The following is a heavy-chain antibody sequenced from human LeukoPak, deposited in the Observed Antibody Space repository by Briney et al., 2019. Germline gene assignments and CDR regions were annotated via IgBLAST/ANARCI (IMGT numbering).Heavy chain of an antibody. J-gene: IGHJ4*02. Sequence: PSETLSLTCTVSGGSISSSRYCWGWIRQPPGKGLEWIGSIYYSGSTYYNPSLKSRVTISVDTSKNQFSLKLSSVTAADTAVYYCARGGYHYGEFDYWGQGILVTVSS. D-gene: IGHD5-12*01. CDR1: GGSISSSRYC. CDR3: ARGGYHYGEFDY. V-gene: IGHV4-39*07. CDR2: IYYSGST.